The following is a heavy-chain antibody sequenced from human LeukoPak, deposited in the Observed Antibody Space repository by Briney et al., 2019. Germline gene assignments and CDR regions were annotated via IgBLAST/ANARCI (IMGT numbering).Heavy chain of an antibody. CDR1: GFIFSSFD. J-gene: IGHJ4*02. V-gene: IGHV3-48*01. Sequence: GGSLRLSCAASGFIFSSFDMNWVRQAPGKGLECVSYISAGSSTIYYADSVKGRFTISRDNAKNSLYLQMNSLRVEDTAVYYCARQDYTEFDYWGQGVLVTVSS. D-gene: IGHD4-11*01. CDR2: ISAGSSTI. CDR3: ARQDYTEFDY.